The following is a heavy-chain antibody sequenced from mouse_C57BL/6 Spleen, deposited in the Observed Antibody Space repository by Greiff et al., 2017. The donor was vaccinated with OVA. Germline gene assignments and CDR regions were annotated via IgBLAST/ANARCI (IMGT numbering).Heavy chain of an antibody. D-gene: IGHD1-1*01. J-gene: IGHJ2*01. Sequence: EVKLVESGEGLVKPGGSLKLSCAASGFTFSSYAMPWVRQAPEKRLEWVAYISSGGDYIYYADTVKGRFTISRDNARNTLYLQMSSLKSEDTAMYYWTRDPNDYGSSYGYFDYWGKGTTLTVSS. V-gene: IGHV5-9-1*02. CDR2: ISSGGDYI. CDR3: TRDPNDYGSSYGYFDY. CDR1: GFTFSSYA.